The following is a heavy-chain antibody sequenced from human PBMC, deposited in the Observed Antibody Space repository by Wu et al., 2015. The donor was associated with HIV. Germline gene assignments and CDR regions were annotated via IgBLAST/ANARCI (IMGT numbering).Heavy chain of an antibody. D-gene: IGHD5-12*01. J-gene: IGHJ4*02. CDR1: GYTFTSHG. CDR3: ARTDIVAIPSGY. Sequence: QIQLVQSGAEVKKPGASVKVSCKASGYTFTSHGISWVRQAPGQGLEWMGWISGYNGNTNYAQKLQGRVTMTTDTSTTTAYMELRSLKSDDTAVYYCARTDIVAIPSGYWGQGTLVTVSS. V-gene: IGHV1-18*01. CDR2: ISGYNGNT.